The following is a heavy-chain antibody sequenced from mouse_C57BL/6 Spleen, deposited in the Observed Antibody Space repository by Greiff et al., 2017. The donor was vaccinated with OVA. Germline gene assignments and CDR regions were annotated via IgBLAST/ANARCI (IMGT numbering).Heavy chain of an antibody. CDR2: IDPNSDGT. CDR1: GYTFTSYR. Sequence: QVQLQQPGAELVKPGASVKLSCKASGYTFTSYRMHWVKQRPGRGLEWIGRIDPNSDGTKYNEKFNSKATLTVDKPSSTAYMQLSSLTSEDSAVYYCARYDYALYYYAMDYWGQGTSVTVSS. V-gene: IGHV1-72*01. J-gene: IGHJ4*01. CDR3: ARYDYALYYYAMDY. D-gene: IGHD2-4*01.